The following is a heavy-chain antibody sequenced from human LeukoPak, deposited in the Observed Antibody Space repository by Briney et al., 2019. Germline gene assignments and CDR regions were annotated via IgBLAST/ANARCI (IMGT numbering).Heavy chain of an antibody. D-gene: IGHD3-9*01. CDR1: GGSIGSYY. CDR3: ARGQGYDILTGLYYYYGMDV. CDR2: IYYSGST. J-gene: IGHJ6*04. Sequence: SETLSLTCTVSGGSIGSYYWSWIRQPPGKGLEWIGYIYYSGSTNYNPSLKSRVTISVDTSKNQFSLKLSSVTAADTAVYYCARGQGYDILTGLYYYYGMDVWGKGTTVTVSS. V-gene: IGHV4-59*01.